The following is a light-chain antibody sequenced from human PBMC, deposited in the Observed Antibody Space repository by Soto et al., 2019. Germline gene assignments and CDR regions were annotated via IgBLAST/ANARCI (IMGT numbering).Light chain of an antibody. V-gene: IGKV3-15*01. Sequence: EIVMTQSPATLSVSPGERATLSCRASQSVSSNLAWYQQKPGQAPRLLIYGASTRATGIPARFSGSGSGTEFTLTISSLQSEDFAVYYCQEYNNWHPITFGGGTRLEI. CDR3: QEYNNWHPIT. J-gene: IGKJ5*01. CDR2: GAS. CDR1: QSVSSN.